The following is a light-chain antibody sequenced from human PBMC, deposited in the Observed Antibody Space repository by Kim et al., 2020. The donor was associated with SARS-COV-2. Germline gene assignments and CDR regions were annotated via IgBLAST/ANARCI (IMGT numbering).Light chain of an antibody. CDR3: NSRDSSGNHWG. Sequence: SSELTQDPAVSVALGQTVRITCQGDSLRSYYASWYQQKPGQAPVLVIYGKNNRPSGIPDRFSGSSSGNTASLTITAAQAEDEADYYCNSRDSSGNHWGFG. CDR1: SLRSYY. CDR2: GKN. V-gene: IGLV3-19*01. J-gene: IGLJ3*02.